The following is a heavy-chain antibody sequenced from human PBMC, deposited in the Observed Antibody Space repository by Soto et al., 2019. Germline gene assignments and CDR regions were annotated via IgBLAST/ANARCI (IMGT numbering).Heavy chain of an antibody. J-gene: IGHJ4*02. Sequence: ASVKVSCKASGYTFTGYYMHWVRQAPGQGLEWMGIINPSGGSTSYAQKFQGRDTMTRDTSTSTVYMELSSLRSEDTAVYYCARDPNPLTPPFDYWGQGTLVTVSS. CDR3: ARDPNPLTPPFDY. CDR1: GYTFTGYY. V-gene: IGHV1-46*03. CDR2: INPSGGST.